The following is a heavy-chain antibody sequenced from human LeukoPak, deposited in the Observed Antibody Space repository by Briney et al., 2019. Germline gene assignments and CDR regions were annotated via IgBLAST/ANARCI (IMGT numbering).Heavy chain of an antibody. CDR2: INHSGST. D-gene: IGHD2-15*01. V-gene: IGHV4-34*01. Sequence: SETLSLTCAVYGGSFSGYYWSWIRQPPGKGLEWIREINHSGSTNYNPSLKSRVTISVDTSKNQFSLKLSSVTAADTAVYYCARSDIVVVVAATPNNQFDYWGQGTLVTVSS. J-gene: IGHJ4*02. CDR3: ARSDIVVVVAATPNNQFDY. CDR1: GGSFSGYY.